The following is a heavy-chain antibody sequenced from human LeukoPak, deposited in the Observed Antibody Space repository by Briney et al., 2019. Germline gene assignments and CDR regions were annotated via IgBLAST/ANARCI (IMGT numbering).Heavy chain of an antibody. J-gene: IGHJ4*02. CDR2: INPSGGST. D-gene: IGHD5-24*01. Sequence: GASVKVSCKASGYTFTSYYMHWVRQAPGQGLEWMGMINPSGGSTSYAQKFQGRVTMTRDMSTSTVYMELSSLRSEDTAVYYCARDSEMATPDMGRLFDYWGQGTLVTVSS. V-gene: IGHV1-46*01. CDR3: ARDSEMATPDMGRLFDY. CDR1: GYTFTSYY.